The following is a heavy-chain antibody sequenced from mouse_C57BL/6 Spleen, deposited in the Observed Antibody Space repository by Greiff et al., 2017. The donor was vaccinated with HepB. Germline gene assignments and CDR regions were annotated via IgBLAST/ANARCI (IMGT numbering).Heavy chain of an antibody. V-gene: IGHV10-1*01. CDR2: IRSKSNNYAT. D-gene: IGHD1-2*01. Sequence: EVMLVESGGGLVQPKGSLKLSCAASGFSFNTYAMNWVRQAPGKGLEWVARIRSKSNNYATYYADSVKDRFTISRDDSESMLYLQMNNLKTEDTAMYYCVRQNYGQYFDVWGTGTTVTVSS. CDR3: VRQNYGQYFDV. CDR1: GFSFNTYA. J-gene: IGHJ1*03.